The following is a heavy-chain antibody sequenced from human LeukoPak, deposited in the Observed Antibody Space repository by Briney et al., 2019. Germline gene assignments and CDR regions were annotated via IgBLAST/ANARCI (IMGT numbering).Heavy chain of an antibody. Sequence: TSVKVSCKVSGYTLTELSMHWVRQAPGKGLEWMGGFDPEDGETIYAQKFQGRVTMTEDTSTDTAYMELSSLRSEDTAVYYCATEIDSLELTGDWDAFDIWGQGTMVTVSS. D-gene: IGHD7-27*01. CDR2: FDPEDGET. CDR3: ATEIDSLELTGDWDAFDI. J-gene: IGHJ3*02. CDR1: GYTLTELS. V-gene: IGHV1-24*01.